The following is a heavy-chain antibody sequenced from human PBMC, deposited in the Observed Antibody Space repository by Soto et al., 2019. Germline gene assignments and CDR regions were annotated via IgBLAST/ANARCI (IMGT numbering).Heavy chain of an antibody. Sequence: GASVKVSCKASGYTFISYYMHWVRQAPGQRLEWMGWINAGNGNTKYSQKLQGRVTITRDTSASTAYMELSSLRSEDTAVYYCARSIVVVTALDYWGQGTLVTVSS. V-gene: IGHV1-3*01. J-gene: IGHJ4*02. CDR1: GYTFISYY. CDR2: INAGNGNT. CDR3: ARSIVVVTALDY. D-gene: IGHD2-21*02.